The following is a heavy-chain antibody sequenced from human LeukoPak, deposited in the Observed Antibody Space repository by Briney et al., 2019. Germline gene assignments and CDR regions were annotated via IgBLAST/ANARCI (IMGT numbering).Heavy chain of an antibody. D-gene: IGHD6-19*01. J-gene: IGHJ5*02. CDR2: INHSGST. CDR1: GGSFSGYY. CDR3: ARLRQWLVFWFDP. Sequence: SETLSLTCAVYGGSFSGYYWSWIRQPPGKGLEWIGEINHSGSTNYNPSLKSRVTISVDTSKNQFSLKLSSVAAADTAVYYCARLRQWLVFWFDPWGQGTLVTVSS. V-gene: IGHV4-34*01.